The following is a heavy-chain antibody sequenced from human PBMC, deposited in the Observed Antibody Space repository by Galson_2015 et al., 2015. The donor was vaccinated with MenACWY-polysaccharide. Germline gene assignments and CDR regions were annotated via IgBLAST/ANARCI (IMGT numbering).Heavy chain of an antibody. J-gene: IGHJ6*02. CDR3: ARVRGDSWSCSPQQTYYYSAMDV. CDR2: ISYDGNNK. Sequence: SLRLSCAASGFSFSTYAMHWVRQAPGKGLEWVALISYDGNNKYHADSVKGRFTISRDNSENTLYLQMNSLRAEDTAVYYCARVRGDSWSCSPQQTYYYSAMDVWVQGTTVTVSS. CDR1: GFSFSTYA. D-gene: IGHD3-3*01. V-gene: IGHV3-30-3*01.